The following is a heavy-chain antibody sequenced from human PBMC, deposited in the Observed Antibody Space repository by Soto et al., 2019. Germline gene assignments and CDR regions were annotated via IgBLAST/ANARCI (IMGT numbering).Heavy chain of an antibody. CDR1: GFTFSSYS. CDR3: ARALYYYDSRGYYGS. CDR2: ISSSSSYI. J-gene: IGHJ5*02. V-gene: IGHV3-21*01. D-gene: IGHD3-22*01. Sequence: GGYLRLSCAASGFTFSSYSMYWVRQAPEKGLEWVSSISSSSSYIYYADSVKGRFTISRDNAKNSLYLQMNSLRAEDTAVYYCARALYYYDSRGYYGSWGQGTLFTVS.